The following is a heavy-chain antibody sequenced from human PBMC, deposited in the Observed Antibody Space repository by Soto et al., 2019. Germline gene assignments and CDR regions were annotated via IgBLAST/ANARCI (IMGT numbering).Heavy chain of an antibody. Sequence: QITLKESSPTLVKPTQTLTLTCTFSGFSFPTSGVGVGWIRQPPGKALEWLALIYWDDDKRYSPSLKSRLTITKDNSKNQVVLTLTNMDPVYTATYYCAHSTTGNYGDFLDYWGQGTLVTVSS. CDR1: GFSFPTSGVG. V-gene: IGHV2-5*02. D-gene: IGHD4-17*01. J-gene: IGHJ4*02. CDR2: IYWDDDK. CDR3: AHSTTGNYGDFLDY.